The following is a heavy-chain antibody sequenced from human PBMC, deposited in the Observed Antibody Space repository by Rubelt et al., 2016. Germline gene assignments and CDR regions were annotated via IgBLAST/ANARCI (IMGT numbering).Heavy chain of an antibody. CDR2: IVPIVGRT. D-gene: IGHD5-24*01. Sequence: QLQLVQSGAEVKKSGSSVRVSCKASGGTLSMYSFGWVRQAPGQGFECMGRIVPIVGRTNYAQKFQDRVTITVDKSTITAYMELRNLRSDDTAVYYCARVRGDGYNYLDSWGQGTLVTVSS. CDR1: GGTLSMYS. J-gene: IGHJ4*02. V-gene: IGHV1-69*04. CDR3: ARVRGDGYNYLDS.